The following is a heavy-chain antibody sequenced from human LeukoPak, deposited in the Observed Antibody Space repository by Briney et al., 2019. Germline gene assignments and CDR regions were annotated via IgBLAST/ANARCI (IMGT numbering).Heavy chain of an antibody. J-gene: IGHJ4*02. CDR1: GFTFSSYG. D-gene: IGHD5-12*01. CDR3: AKDRVYSGYRSNYFDY. Sequence: GGSLRLSCAASGFTFSSYGMHWVRQAPGKGLEWVAVISYDGSNKYYADSVKGRFTISRDNSKNTLYLQMNSLRAEDTAVYYCAKDRVYSGYRSNYFDYWGQGTLVTVSS. V-gene: IGHV3-30*18. CDR2: ISYDGSNK.